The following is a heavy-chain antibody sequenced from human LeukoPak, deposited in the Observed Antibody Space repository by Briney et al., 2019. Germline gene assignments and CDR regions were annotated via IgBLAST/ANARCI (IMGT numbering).Heavy chain of an antibody. Sequence: SVKVSCKASGGTFSSYAISWVRQAPGQGLEWMGRIIPILGIANYAQKFQGRVTITADKSTSTAYMELSSLRSEDTAVYYCAKDGRFLEWLPSDAFDIWGQGTMVTVSS. V-gene: IGHV1-69*04. CDR1: GGTFSSYA. CDR2: IIPILGIA. J-gene: IGHJ3*02. D-gene: IGHD3-3*01. CDR3: AKDGRFLEWLPSDAFDI.